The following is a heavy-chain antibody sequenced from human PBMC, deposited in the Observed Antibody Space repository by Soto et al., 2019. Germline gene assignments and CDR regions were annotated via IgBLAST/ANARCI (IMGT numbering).Heavy chain of an antibody. CDR2: ISIIGTYT. D-gene: IGHD3-22*01. J-gene: IGHJ6*02. CDR3: AGSGYYHNSGMDV. CDR1: GFTFSDYY. Sequence: GGSLRLSCAASGFTFSDYYMSWIRQAPGKGQEWVSYISIIGTYTKYADSVKGRFTISRDNAKNSMYLQMNSLRAADTAVYYCAGSGYYHNSGMDVWGQGTTVTVSS. V-gene: IGHV3-11*03.